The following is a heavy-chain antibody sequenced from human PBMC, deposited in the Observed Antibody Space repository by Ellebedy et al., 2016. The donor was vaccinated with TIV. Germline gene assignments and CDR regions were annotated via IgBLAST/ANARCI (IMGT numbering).Heavy chain of an antibody. CDR1: GFTFDDHG. CDR3: ARTDYGDYEFGVFDV. D-gene: IGHD4-17*01. J-gene: IGHJ3*01. V-gene: IGHV3-20*01. Sequence: GESLKISCAVSGFTFDDHGMNWVRQAPGKGLEWVSGINGKGFSTGYADSVKGRFTISRDNAKNSLYLHMNSLTAEDTALYHCARTDYGDYEFGVFDVWGQGTMVTVSS. CDR2: INGKGFST.